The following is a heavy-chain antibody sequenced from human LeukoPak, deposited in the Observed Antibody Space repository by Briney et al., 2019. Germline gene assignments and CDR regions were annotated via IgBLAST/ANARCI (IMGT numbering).Heavy chain of an antibody. D-gene: IGHD4-23*01. CDR1: GGSFSGYY. Sequence: SETLSLTCAVYGGSFSGYYWSWIRQPPGKGLEWLGEINHSGSTNYNPSLKSRVTISVDTSKNQFSLKLSSVTAADTAVYYCARWGRTVVTEYNWFDPWGQGTLVTVSS. CDR3: ARWGRTVVTEYNWFDP. CDR2: INHSGST. V-gene: IGHV4-34*01. J-gene: IGHJ5*02.